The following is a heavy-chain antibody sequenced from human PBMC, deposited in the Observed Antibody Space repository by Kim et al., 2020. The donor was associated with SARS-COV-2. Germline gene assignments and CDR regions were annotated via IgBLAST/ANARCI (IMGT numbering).Heavy chain of an antibody. V-gene: IGHV1-8*01. CDR3: ARHRSGRNDNWFDP. Sequence: VSVKVSCKASGYTFTSYDINWVRQATGQGPEWLGWMNPNSGNTGYAEKFRGRITMTREISTSTAYMELSSLTSEDTAVYYCARHRSGRNDNWFDPWGQGTLVTVSS. J-gene: IGHJ5*02. CDR2: MNPNSGNT. CDR1: GYTFTSYD. D-gene: IGHD6-19*01.